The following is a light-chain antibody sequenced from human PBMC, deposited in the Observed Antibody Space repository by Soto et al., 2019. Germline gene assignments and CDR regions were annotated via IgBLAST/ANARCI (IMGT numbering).Light chain of an antibody. CDR1: QSINAH. CDR3: QQYNTWLWT. V-gene: IGKV3-15*01. J-gene: IGKJ1*01. CDR2: GAS. Sequence: EVVMTQSPATLSVSPGERVTLSCRASQSINAHLAWYQQKPGQAPRLLIHGASTRATAIPPRFSGSGFGTEFILTIRSLQSEDFSVYYCQQYNTWLWTFGQGPKVEIQ.